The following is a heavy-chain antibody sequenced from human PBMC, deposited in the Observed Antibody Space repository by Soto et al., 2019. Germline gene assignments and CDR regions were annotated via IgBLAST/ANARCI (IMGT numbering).Heavy chain of an antibody. Sequence: QVQLVEYGGGVVQPGTSLRLSCSASGVTLSGVDMHWVRQAQGQGLEWVAVMSYDGKNQYYADYVKGRFTVSRDSSKSTLYLQMNSLRTEGAAVYYCSKGGWYTSSSRSDCWGPGTLVTVSS. V-gene: IGHV3-30*18. CDR3: SKGGWYTSSSRSDC. CDR2: MSYDGKNQ. J-gene: IGHJ4*02. CDR1: GVTLSGVD. D-gene: IGHD6-6*01.